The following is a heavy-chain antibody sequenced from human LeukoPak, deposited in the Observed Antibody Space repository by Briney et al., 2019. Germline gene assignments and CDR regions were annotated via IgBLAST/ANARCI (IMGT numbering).Heavy chain of an antibody. V-gene: IGHV3-30*02. CDR3: AKEIRGYSSSSPLDY. CDR2: IRYDGSNK. CDR1: GFTFSSYG. J-gene: IGHJ4*02. D-gene: IGHD6-6*01. Sequence: GGSLRLSCAASGFTFSSYGMHWVRQAPGKGLEWVAFIRYDGSNKYYADSVKGRFTISRDNSKNTLYLQMNSLRAEDTAVYYCAKEIRGYSSSSPLDYWGQGTLVTVSS.